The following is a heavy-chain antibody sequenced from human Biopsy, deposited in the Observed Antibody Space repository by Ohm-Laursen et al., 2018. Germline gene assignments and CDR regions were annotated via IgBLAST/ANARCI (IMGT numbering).Heavy chain of an antibody. Sequence: SDTLSLTCAVYGESFNGYYWSWIRQTPGKGLEWIGEINHSGRTNYNPSLKSRVTISVDTSKNQFSLKVRSVTAADTAVYYCVRVVDYYGPYRYYALYVWGQGTTVTVSS. CDR3: VRVVDYYGPYRYYALYV. J-gene: IGHJ6*02. D-gene: IGHD3-10*01. CDR2: INHSGRT. V-gene: IGHV4-34*01. CDR1: GESFNGYY.